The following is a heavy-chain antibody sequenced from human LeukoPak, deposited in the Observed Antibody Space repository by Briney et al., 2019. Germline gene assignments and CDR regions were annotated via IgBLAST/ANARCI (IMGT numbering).Heavy chain of an antibody. D-gene: IGHD3-22*01. Sequence: GGSLRLSCAASGFTFSTHWMSWFRQAPGKGLEWVSAISGSGGSTYYADSVKGRFTISRDNSKNTLYLQMNSLRAEDTAVYYCAKLYYYDSSTQLQHWGQGTLVTVSS. CDR1: GFTFSTHW. V-gene: IGHV3-23*01. J-gene: IGHJ1*01. CDR3: AKLYYYDSSTQLQH. CDR2: ISGSGGST.